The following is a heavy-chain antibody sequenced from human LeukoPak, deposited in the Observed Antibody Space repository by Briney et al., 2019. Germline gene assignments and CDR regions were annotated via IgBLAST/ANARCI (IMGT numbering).Heavy chain of an antibody. CDR3: AKAGVMTTVNSWSLYYFDS. V-gene: IGHV3-23*01. J-gene: IGHJ4*02. D-gene: IGHD4-11*01. Sequence: GGSLRLSCAASGFTFSSYAMSWVRQAPGKGLEWVSAISGSGSSTYYADSVKGRFTISRDNSKNTLYLQMNSLRAEDTAVYYCAKAGVMTTVNSWSLYYFDSWGQGTLVTVSS. CDR1: GFTFSSYA. CDR2: ISGSGSST.